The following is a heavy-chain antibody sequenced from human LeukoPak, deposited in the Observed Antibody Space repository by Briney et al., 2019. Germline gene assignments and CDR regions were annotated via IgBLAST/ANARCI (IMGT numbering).Heavy chain of an antibody. Sequence: ASVRVSCKASGYTFTGYYMHWVRQAPGQGLEWMGWISPTSGGTNYAQKFQGRVTMDRDTSISTAYMELSRLRSDDTAVYYCARDHEHSYDYWGQGTLVTVSS. J-gene: IGHJ4*02. V-gene: IGHV1-2*02. CDR1: GYTFTGYY. CDR2: ISPTSGGT. CDR3: ARDHEHSYDY.